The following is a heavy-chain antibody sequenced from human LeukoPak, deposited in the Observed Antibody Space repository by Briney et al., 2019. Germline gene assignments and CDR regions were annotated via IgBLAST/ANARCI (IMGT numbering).Heavy chain of an antibody. J-gene: IGHJ4*02. D-gene: IGHD1-7*01. CDR1: GGSISGYY. V-gene: IGHV4-59*01. Sequence: PSETLSLTCTVSGGSISGYYWSWIRQSPGKRLEWIGYIHYSGSTNYNPSLKSRITISVDTSRTQFSLRLSSVTAADTAVYYCARGYMGTIDYWGQGTLVIVSS. CDR3: ARGYMGTIDY. CDR2: IHYSGST.